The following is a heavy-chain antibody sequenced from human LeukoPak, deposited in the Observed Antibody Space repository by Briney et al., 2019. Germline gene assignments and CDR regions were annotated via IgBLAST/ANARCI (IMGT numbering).Heavy chain of an antibody. CDR3: ATATQPRGYFLH. CDR1: GYTFTTYS. Sequence: ASAKVSCKASGYTFTTYSLAWVRQAPGQSLEWMGWISVNNGGTNYAQSFQDRVTLTRDTSTNTAYLELRSLRSDDMTIIYCATATQPRGYFLHWGQGTLVTASS. CDR2: ISVNNGGT. J-gene: IGHJ1*01. D-gene: IGHD2-2*01. V-gene: IGHV1-18*03.